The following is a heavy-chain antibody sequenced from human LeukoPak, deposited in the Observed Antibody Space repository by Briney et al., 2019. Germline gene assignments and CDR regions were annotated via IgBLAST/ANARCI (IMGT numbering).Heavy chain of an antibody. Sequence: PGGSLRLSCAASGFTFSSYAMHWVRQAPGKGLEWVAVISYDGSNKYYADSVKGRFTISRDNSKNTLYLQMNSLIPEDTAVYYCAREVVSSPSYFDSWGQGTLVTVSS. D-gene: IGHD2-15*01. J-gene: IGHJ4*02. V-gene: IGHV3-30-3*01. CDR1: GFTFSSYA. CDR2: ISYDGSNK. CDR3: AREVVSSPSYFDS.